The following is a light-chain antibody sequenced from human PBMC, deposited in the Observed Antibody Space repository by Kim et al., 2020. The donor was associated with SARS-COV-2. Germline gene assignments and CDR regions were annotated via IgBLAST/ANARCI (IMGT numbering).Light chain of an antibody. CDR1: RGSIDDNY. CDR2: EDD. Sequence: GKTVTLSYTRSRGSIDDNYVQWYQQRPGGVPTTVIYEDDQRPSGVSDRFSGSIDNSSNSASLTISGLRTEDEADYYCQSYNRDNVLFGGGTQLTVL. V-gene: IGLV6-57*03. CDR3: QSYNRDNVL. J-gene: IGLJ2*01.